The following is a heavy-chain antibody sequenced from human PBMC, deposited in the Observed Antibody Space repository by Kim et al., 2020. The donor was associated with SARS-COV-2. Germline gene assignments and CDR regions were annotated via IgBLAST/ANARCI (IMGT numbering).Heavy chain of an antibody. CDR3: ARDDPLWFRDSPSCI. D-gene: IGHD3-10*01. CDR2: IIPIIGTA. J-gene: IGHJ3*02. Sequence: SVKVSCKASGYTFTSYAIRWVRQAPGQGLEWMGWIIPIIGTANYAQKFQGRVTITADESTSTAYMELSSLRSEDTAVYYCARDDPLWFRDSPSCIWGQGTMVTVSS. V-gene: IGHV1-69*13. CDR1: GYTFTSYA.